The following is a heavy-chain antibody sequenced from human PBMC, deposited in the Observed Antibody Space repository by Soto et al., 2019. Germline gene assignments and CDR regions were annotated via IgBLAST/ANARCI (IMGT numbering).Heavy chain of an antibody. CDR3: ARVLSENWFDP. CDR2: IYHSGST. Sequence: SETLSLTCSVSGYSISSGYFWGWIRQPPGKGLEWIATIYHSGSTYYSPSLKSRVAISVDTSNNQFSLKLNSVTAADTAVYYCARVLSENWFDPWGQGSLVTVSS. V-gene: IGHV4-38-2*02. J-gene: IGHJ5*02. CDR1: GYSISSGYF.